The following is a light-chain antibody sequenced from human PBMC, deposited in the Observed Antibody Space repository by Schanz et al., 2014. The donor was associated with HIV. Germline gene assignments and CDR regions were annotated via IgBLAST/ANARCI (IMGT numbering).Light chain of an antibody. Sequence: EIVLTQSPGTLSLSPGERATLSCRASQSVSSSYLAWYQQRPGQAPSLLIYGVSMRATGIPARFTGSGSGADFTLTIGGLQSEDFATYYCLQDSSKPYTFGQGTNLEIK. CDR3: LQDSSKPYT. J-gene: IGKJ2*01. CDR2: GVS. V-gene: IGKV3-20*01. CDR1: QSVSSSY.